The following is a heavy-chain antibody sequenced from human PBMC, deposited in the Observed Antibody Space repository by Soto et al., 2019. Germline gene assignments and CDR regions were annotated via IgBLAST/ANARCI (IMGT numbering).Heavy chain of an antibody. CDR1: GFTFSSYA. D-gene: IGHD3-3*01. Sequence: GGSLRLSCAASGFTFSSYAMSWVRQAPGKGLEWVSAISGSGGSTYYADSVKGRFTISRDNSKNTLYLQMNSLRAEDTAVYYCAKNLRITIFGVVIPGPKYYFDYWGQGTLVTVSS. CDR3: AKNLRITIFGVVIPGPKYYFDY. J-gene: IGHJ4*02. CDR2: ISGSGGST. V-gene: IGHV3-23*01.